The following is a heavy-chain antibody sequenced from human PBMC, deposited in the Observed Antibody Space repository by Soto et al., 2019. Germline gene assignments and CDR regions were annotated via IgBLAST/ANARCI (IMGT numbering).Heavy chain of an antibody. J-gene: IGHJ5*01. CDR2: INPNGGGT. Sequence: QVQLVQSGAEVKQPGASVKVSCKASGYIFTGYYMHWVRQAPGQGLEWMGWINPNGGGTNFAQKFQGWVTMTRDTSISTIYMELRRLKSDDTAVYYCARSGGYDSANLKWFDSWGQGTLVSVSS. V-gene: IGHV1-2*04. CDR1: GYIFTGYY. CDR3: ARSGGYDSANLKWFDS. D-gene: IGHD5-12*01.